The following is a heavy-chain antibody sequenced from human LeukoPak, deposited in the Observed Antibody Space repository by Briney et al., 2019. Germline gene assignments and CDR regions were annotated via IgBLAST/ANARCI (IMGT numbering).Heavy chain of an antibody. J-gene: IGHJ4*02. CDR3: ARGLPYCGGDCYSYFDY. CDR1: GFTFSIYA. D-gene: IGHD2-21*02. Sequence: PGGSLRLSCAASGFTFSIYAMYWVRQAPGKGLEWVAAISYDGSNKYYADSVKGRFTISRDNSKNTLYLRMNSLRAEDTAVYYCARGLPYCGGDCYSYFDYWGQGTLVTVSS. V-gene: IGHV3-30-3*01. CDR2: ISYDGSNK.